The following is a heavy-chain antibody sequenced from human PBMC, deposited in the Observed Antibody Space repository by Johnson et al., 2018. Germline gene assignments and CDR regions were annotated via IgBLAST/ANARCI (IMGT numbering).Heavy chain of an antibody. D-gene: IGHD4-17*01. CDR1: GGSISSYY. J-gene: IGHJ3*02. CDR3: ARGRPPTTRRVAFDI. V-gene: IGHV4-59*01. CDR2: IYYSGST. Sequence: QVQLVQSGPGLVKPSETLSLTCTVSGGSISSYYWSWIRQPPGKGLEWIGYIYYSGSTNYHPSLKSRVTISVDTSKNQFSLTLGSVTAADTAVYSCARGRPPTTRRVAFDIWGQGTMVTVSS.